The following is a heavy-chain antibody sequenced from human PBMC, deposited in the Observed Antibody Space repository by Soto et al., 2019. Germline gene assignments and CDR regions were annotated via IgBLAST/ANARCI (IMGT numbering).Heavy chain of an antibody. Sequence: GGSLRLSCSASGFTFSSYAMHWVRQAPGKGLEYVSAISSNGGSTYYADSVKGRFTISRDNSKNTLYLQMSSLRAEDTAVYYSVKDLFKGEYPGYNFDYWGQGTLVTVSS. CDR3: VKDLFKGEYPGYNFDY. V-gene: IGHV3-64D*08. CDR2: ISSNGGST. CDR1: GFTFSSYA. D-gene: IGHD3-16*02. J-gene: IGHJ4*02.